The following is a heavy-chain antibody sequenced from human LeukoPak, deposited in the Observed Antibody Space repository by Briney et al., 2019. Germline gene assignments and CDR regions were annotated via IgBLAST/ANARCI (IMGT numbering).Heavy chain of an antibody. CDR2: IYHSGST. CDR3: ARKPVADPGFFDY. Sequence: PSETLSLTCAVSGGSISSGGYSWSWIRQPPGKGLEWIGYIYHSGSTYYNPSLKSRVTISVDRSKNQFSLKLSSVTAADTAVYYCARKPVADPGFFDYWGQGTLVTVSS. V-gene: IGHV4-30-2*01. D-gene: IGHD6-19*01. J-gene: IGHJ4*02. CDR1: GGSISSGGYS.